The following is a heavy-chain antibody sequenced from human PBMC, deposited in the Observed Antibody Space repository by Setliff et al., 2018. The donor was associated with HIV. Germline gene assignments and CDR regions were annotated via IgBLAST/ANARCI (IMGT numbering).Heavy chain of an antibody. V-gene: IGHV2-5*02. CDR2: VYGDYDK. Sequence: GSGPTLVNPTQTLTLTCTFSGFSLSTSGVGVGWIRQPPGEALEWLALVYGDYDKRYSPSLKSRLTITKATSKNQVVLTMTDMDPVDTATYYCAHTYYYDSSGYYSLLDYWGQGTLVTVSS. J-gene: IGHJ4*02. CDR3: AHTYYYDSSGYYSLLDY. CDR1: GFSLSTSGVG. D-gene: IGHD3-22*01.